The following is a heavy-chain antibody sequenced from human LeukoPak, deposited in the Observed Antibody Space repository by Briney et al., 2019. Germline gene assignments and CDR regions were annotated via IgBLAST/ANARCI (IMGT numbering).Heavy chain of an antibody. CDR2: ISGSGGST. D-gene: IGHD3-10*01. V-gene: IGHV3-23*01. Sequence: GGSLRLSCAASGFTFSSYAMSWVRQAPGKGLEWVSAISGSGGSTYYADSVKGRFTISRDNSKNTLYLQMNSLRAEDTAVYYCARDIMVRGAPFDYWGQGTLVTVSS. CDR1: GFTFSSYA. J-gene: IGHJ4*02. CDR3: ARDIMVRGAPFDY.